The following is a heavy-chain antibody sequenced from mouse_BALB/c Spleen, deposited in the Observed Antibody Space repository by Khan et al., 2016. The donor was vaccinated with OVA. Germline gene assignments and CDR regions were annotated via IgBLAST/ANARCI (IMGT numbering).Heavy chain of an antibody. CDR2: INPSNGGT. J-gene: IGHJ3*01. Sequence: QVQLQQSGAELVKPGASVKLSCKASSYTFTSYYMYWVKQRPGQGLEWIGEINPSNGGTNFNEKFKSKATLTVDKSSSTAYMRLSSLTSEDSAVYYCTRSGYGSFAYWGQGTLVTVSA. V-gene: IGHV1S81*02. CDR3: TRSGYGSFAY. CDR1: SYTFTSYY. D-gene: IGHD2-2*01.